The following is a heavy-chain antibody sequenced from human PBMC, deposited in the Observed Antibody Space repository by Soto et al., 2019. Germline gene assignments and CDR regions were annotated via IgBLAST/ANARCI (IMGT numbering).Heavy chain of an antibody. CDR2: IYYSGST. CDR1: GGSINSSSYF. CDR3: ARGERGYSGYDFYYYGMDV. J-gene: IGHJ6*02. Sequence: SETLSLTCSVSGGSINSSSYFWGWVRQPPGKGLEWIGSIYYSGSTNYNPSLKSRVTISVDTSKNQFSLKLSSVTAADTAVYYCARGERGYSGYDFYYYGMDVWGQGTTVTVSS. V-gene: IGHV4-39*07. D-gene: IGHD5-12*01.